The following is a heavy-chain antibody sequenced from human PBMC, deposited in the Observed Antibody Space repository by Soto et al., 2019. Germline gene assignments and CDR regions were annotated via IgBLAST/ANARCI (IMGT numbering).Heavy chain of an antibody. D-gene: IGHD3-22*01. J-gene: IGHJ4*02. CDR1: GFTFSDYY. CDR3: ARGVYYYDSSGYLGY. Sequence: PGGSLRLSCAASGFTFSDYYMSWIRQAPGKGLEWVSYIRNSGSYTDYADSVKGRFTISRGNAKNSLYLQMNSLRAEDTAVYYCARGVYYYDSSGYLGYWGQGTLVTVSS. V-gene: IGHV3-11*05. CDR2: IRNSGSYT.